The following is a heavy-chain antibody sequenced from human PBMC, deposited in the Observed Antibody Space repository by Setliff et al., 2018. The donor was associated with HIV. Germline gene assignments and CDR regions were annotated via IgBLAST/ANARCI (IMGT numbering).Heavy chain of an antibody. J-gene: IGHJ3*02. CDR2: INHSGST. CDR3: ARGRTDAFDI. Sequence: SETLSLTCTVYGASISNSNSYWGWIRQPPGKGLEWIGEINHSGSTNYNPSLKSRITISVDTSKNQFSLKLSSVTAADTAVYYCARGRTDAFDIWGQGTLVTVSS. V-gene: IGHV4-39*07. CDR1: GASISNSNSY.